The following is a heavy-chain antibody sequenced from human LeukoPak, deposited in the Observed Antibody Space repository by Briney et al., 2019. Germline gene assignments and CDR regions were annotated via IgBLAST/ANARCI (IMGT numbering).Heavy chain of an antibody. J-gene: IGHJ4*02. V-gene: IGHV3-30*02. CDR3: AKGLHYYDGSGYPH. CDR1: GFTFSSYG. Sequence: GGSLRLSCAASGFTFSSYGMHWVRQAPGKGLEWVAFIRYDGSNKYYADSVKGRFTISRDNSKNTLYLQMNSLRAEDTAVYYCAKGLHYYDGSGYPHWGQGTLVTVPS. CDR2: IRYDGSNK. D-gene: IGHD3-22*01.